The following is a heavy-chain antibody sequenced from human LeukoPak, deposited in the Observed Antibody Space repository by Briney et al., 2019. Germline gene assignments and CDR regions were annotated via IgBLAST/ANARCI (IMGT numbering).Heavy chain of an antibody. J-gene: IGHJ4*02. CDR1: GFNLISYA. CDR2: IRHDEANS. D-gene: IGHD6-6*01. V-gene: IGHV3-30*02. CDR3: AKEYTPSSPLGELDS. Sequence: PGGSLRLSCAVSGFNLISYATHWVRQAPGKGLEWVAVIRHDEANSFYADSVQGRFTISRDTSKKLLYLQMNSLRVEDTAVYYCAKEYTPSSPLGELDSWGQGTLVTVSS.